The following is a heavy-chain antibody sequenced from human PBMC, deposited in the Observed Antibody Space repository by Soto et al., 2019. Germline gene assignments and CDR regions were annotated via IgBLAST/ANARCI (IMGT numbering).Heavy chain of an antibody. CDR2: INPSGGST. V-gene: IGHV1-46*01. D-gene: IGHD2-21*02. Sequence: GASVKVSCKASGYTFTSYYMHWVRQAPGQGLEWMGIINPSGGSTSYAQKFQGRVTMTRDTSTSTVYMELSSLRSEDTAVYCCARGLGVVTAIQTLDVWGQGTTVTVSS. CDR1: GYTFTSYY. CDR3: ARGLGVVTAIQTLDV. J-gene: IGHJ6*02.